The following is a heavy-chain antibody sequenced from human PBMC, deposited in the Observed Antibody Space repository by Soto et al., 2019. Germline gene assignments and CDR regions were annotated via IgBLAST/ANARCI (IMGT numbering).Heavy chain of an antibody. V-gene: IGHV4-31*03. CDR2: IYYSGST. D-gene: IGHD2-15*01. CDR3: ARDRRGYCSGGSCSPSRVYYYYYMDV. J-gene: IGHJ6*03. Sequence: PSETLSLTCTVSGGSISSGGYHWSWIRQHPGKGLEWIGYIYYSGSTYYNPSLKSRVTISVDTSKNQFSLKLSSVTAADTAVYYCARDRRGYCSGGSCSPSRVYYYYYMDVWGKGTTVTVSS. CDR1: GGSISSGGYH.